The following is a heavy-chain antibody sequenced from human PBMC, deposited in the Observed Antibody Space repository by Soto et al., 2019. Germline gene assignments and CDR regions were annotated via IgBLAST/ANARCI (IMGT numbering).Heavy chain of an antibody. D-gene: IGHD2-21*02. CDR2: INPVSGGA. CDR3: ARGETAYDCLDV. CDR1: GYTFSGYF. J-gene: IGHJ6*02. V-gene: IGHV1-2*02. Sequence: QVQLVQSGAEVKKPGASVKVSCKASGYTFSGYFINWVRQAPGQGLEWMGWINPVSGGANYVQKFQGRVTMTSDTSNSAAYMELSGLKSDDTAVYYCARGETAYDCLDVWGQGTTVTVSS.